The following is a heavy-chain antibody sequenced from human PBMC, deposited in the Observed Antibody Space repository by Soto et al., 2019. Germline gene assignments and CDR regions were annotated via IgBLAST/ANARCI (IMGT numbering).Heavy chain of an antibody. J-gene: IGHJ4*02. CDR2: MNPSTGNT. CDR3: ARVGYCSDGDCLYYFDS. CDR1: GDTFTSYD. D-gene: IGHD2-15*01. V-gene: IGHV1-8*01. Sequence: QVQLVQSGAEVKKPGASVKVSCKASGDTFTSYDINWVRQATGQGLEWMGRMNPSTGNTDYARKFQGRVTMTRNTSINTAYMELSSLRFEDTAVYYCARVGYCSDGDCLYYFDSWGQGTLVTVSS.